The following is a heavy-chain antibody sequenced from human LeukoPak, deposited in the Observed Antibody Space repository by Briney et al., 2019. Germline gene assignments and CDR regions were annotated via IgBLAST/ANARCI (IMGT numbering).Heavy chain of an antibody. Sequence: SETLSLTCTVSGGFISSYYWSWIRQPPGKGLEWIGFISYSGSTYYNPSLKSRVIMSVDTSKNQFSLNLRSVTAADTAVYYCARDRYSYGFWGQGILVTVSS. CDR1: GGFISSYY. J-gene: IGHJ4*02. V-gene: IGHV4-59*01. D-gene: IGHD5-18*01. CDR3: ARDRYSYGF. CDR2: ISYSGST.